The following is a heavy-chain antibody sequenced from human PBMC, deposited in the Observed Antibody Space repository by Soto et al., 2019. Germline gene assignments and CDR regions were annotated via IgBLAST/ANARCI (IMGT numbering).Heavy chain of an antibody. V-gene: IGHV1-18*01. D-gene: IGHD6-6*01. CDR3: ARKSSSSSWFDP. CDR2: ISGYNGNT. CDR1: GYTFSNYG. J-gene: IGHJ5*02. Sequence: QVQLVQSGTEVKKPGASVKVSCKASGYTFSNYGVTWVRQAPGQGLEWMGWISGYNGNTNYAQNFQGRVTMTADPATRTAYMDLRSLRSDDTAVYFCARKSSSSSWFDPWGQATLVTVSS.